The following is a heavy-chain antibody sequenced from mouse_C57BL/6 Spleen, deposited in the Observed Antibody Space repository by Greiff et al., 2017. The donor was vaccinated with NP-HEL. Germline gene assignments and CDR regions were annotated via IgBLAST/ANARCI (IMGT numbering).Heavy chain of an antibody. CDR2: ISSGSSTI. D-gene: IGHD2-4*01. CDR1: GFTFSDYG. J-gene: IGHJ4*01. V-gene: IGHV5-17*01. CDR3: ASGDYGRYYAMDY. Sequence: EVKLVESGGGLVKPGGSLKLSCAASGFTFSDYGMHWVRQAPEKGLERVAYISSGSSTIYYADTVKGRFTISRDNAKNTLFLQMTSLRSEDTAMYYCASGDYGRYYAMDYWGQGTSVTVSS.